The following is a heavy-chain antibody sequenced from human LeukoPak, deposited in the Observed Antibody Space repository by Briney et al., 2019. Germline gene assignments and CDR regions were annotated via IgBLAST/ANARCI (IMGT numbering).Heavy chain of an antibody. D-gene: IGHD1-26*01. CDR2: ISGSGDNT. CDR3: ATHPNSGSYYWDSGGDY. Sequence: PGGSLRLSCAASGFTFSSCAMSWVRQVPGKGLEWVSVISGSGDNTYYADSVKGRLTISRDNSKNMLYLQMNSLRAEDTAVYYCATHPNSGSYYWDSGGDYWGQGTLVTVSS. J-gene: IGHJ4*02. CDR1: GFTFSSCA. V-gene: IGHV3-23*01.